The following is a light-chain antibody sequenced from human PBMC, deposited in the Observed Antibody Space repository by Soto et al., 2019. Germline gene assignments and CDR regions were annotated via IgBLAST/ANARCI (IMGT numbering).Light chain of an antibody. CDR3: QQYNEWPLT. J-gene: IGKJ4*01. V-gene: IGKV3-20*01. CDR2: GAS. CDR1: QSVSSSY. Sequence: EIVLTQSPGTLPLSPGERATLSCRASQSVSSSYLAWYQQKPGQAPRLLIYGASSRATGIPDRFSGSGSGTDFTLTISRLEPEDFAVYYCQQYNEWPLTFGGGTKVEIK.